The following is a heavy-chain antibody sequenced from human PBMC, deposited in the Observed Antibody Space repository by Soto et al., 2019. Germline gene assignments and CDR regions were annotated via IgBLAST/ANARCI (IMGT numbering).Heavy chain of an antibody. CDR1: GFTFSSYG. D-gene: IGHD3-22*01. J-gene: IGHJ6*02. CDR3: SAESYDSSGYYRPQEYYGMDV. Sequence: GGSLRLSCAASGFTFSSYGMHWVRQAPGKGLEWVAVIWYDGSNKYYADSVKGRFTISRDNSKNTLYLQMNSLRAEDTAVYYCSAESYDSSGYYRPQEYYGMDVWGQGTTVTVSS. V-gene: IGHV3-33*01. CDR2: IWYDGSNK.